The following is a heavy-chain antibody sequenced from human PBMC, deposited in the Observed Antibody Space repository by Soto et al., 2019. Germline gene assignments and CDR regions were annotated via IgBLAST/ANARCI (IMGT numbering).Heavy chain of an antibody. V-gene: IGHV4-30-4*01. J-gene: IGHJ4*02. CDR3: ASKSYGYTFYDY. D-gene: IGHD5-18*01. CDR1: GGSIVSRGYC. Sequence: SETLCLRYTVSGGSIVSRGYCWSCIRQPPGKGLEWIGYIYYSGSTYYNPSLKSRVTISVDTSKNQFSLKLSSVTAADTAVYYCASKSYGYTFYDYWGQGTLVTVSS. CDR2: IYYSGST.